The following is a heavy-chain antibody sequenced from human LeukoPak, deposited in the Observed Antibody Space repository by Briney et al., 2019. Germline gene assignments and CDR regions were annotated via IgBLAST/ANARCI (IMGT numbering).Heavy chain of an antibody. D-gene: IGHD2-15*01. Sequence: GGSLRLSCAASGFTFSSYSMNWVRQAPGKGLEWVSSNSSSSSYIYYADSVKGRFTISRDNAKNPLYLQMNSLRAEDTAVYYCAREEALSGSFDYWGQGTLVTVSS. CDR1: GFTFSSYS. CDR2: NSSSSSYI. CDR3: AREEALSGSFDY. V-gene: IGHV3-21*01. J-gene: IGHJ4*02.